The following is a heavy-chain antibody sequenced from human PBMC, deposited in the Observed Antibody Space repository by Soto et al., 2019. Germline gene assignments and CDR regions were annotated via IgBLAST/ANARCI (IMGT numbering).Heavy chain of an antibody. Sequence: QVKLVKSGTEVKQPGASMKVSCKASGYSFVTSGISWVRQAPGQGLEWMGWISAYNGNTNYDQKLQDRVTMTTDTSTSTAYLELRNLSSDDTAVYYCARAGQYYDSSGYANWGQGTLVTVSS. D-gene: IGHD3-22*01. CDR3: ARAGQYYDSSGYAN. CDR1: GYSFVTSG. V-gene: IGHV1-18*01. CDR2: ISAYNGNT. J-gene: IGHJ4*02.